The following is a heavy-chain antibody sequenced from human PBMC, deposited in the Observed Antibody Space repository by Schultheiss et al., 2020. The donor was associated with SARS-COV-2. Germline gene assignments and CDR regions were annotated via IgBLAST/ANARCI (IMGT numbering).Heavy chain of an antibody. J-gene: IGHJ4*02. Sequence: GGSLRLSCTASGFTFGDYAMSWVRQAPGKGLEWVGFIRSKAYGGTTEYAASVKGRFTISRDDSKSIAYLQMNSLKTEDTAVYYCTVFTIFELVDYWGQGTLVTVSS. CDR1: GFTFGDYA. V-gene: IGHV3-49*04. D-gene: IGHD3-3*01. CDR3: TVFTIFELVDY. CDR2: IRSKAYGGTT.